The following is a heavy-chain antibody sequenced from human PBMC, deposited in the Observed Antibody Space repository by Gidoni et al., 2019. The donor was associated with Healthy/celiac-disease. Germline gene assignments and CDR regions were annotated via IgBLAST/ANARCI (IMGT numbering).Heavy chain of an antibody. D-gene: IGHD3-10*01. CDR1: GFTFSSYE. CDR3: ARPGAGFGELPAY. CDR2: ISSSGSTI. V-gene: IGHV3-48*03. J-gene: IGHJ4*02. Sequence: EVQLVESGGGLVQPGGSLRLSCAASGFTFSSYEMNWVRQAPGKGLEGVSYISSSGSTIYYADSVKGRFTISRDNAKNSLYLQMNSLRAEDTAVYYCARPGAGFGELPAYWGQGTLVTVSS.